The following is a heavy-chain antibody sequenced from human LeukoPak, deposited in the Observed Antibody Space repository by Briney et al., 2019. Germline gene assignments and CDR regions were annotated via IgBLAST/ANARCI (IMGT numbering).Heavy chain of an antibody. Sequence: GGSLRLSCAASGFTFSSYGMSWVRQAPGKGLEWVSSISGSGGSTYYVDSVKGRFTISRDNSKNTLHLQMNILRAEDTAAYYCAKLGGNVAFWGQGTLVTVSS. J-gene: IGHJ4*02. CDR1: GFTFSSYG. CDR2: ISGSGGST. CDR3: AKLGGNVAF. D-gene: IGHD4-23*01. V-gene: IGHV3-23*01.